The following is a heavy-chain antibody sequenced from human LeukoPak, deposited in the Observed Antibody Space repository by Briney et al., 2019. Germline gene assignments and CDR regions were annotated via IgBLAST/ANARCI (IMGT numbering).Heavy chain of an antibody. Sequence: PGRSLRLSCTASGFTFGDYAMSWFRQAPGKGLEWVSFIRSKVYGGTIEYAASVKGRFTISRDESKSIAYLQMNSLKTEDTAVYYCTRRPAEARGVIVDYWGQGTLVTVSS. J-gene: IGHJ4*02. V-gene: IGHV3-49*03. D-gene: IGHD3-10*01. CDR3: TRRPAEARGVIVDY. CDR1: GFTFGDYA. CDR2: IRSKVYGGTI.